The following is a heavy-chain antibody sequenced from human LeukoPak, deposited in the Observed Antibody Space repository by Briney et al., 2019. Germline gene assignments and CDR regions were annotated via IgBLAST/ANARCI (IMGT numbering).Heavy chain of an antibody. V-gene: IGHV1-18*01. CDR3: ARDKVHAFDI. J-gene: IGHJ3*02. CDR1: DYTFTSNG. Sequence: GASVKVSCKAFDYTFTSNGISWVRQAPGQGLEWMGWISTNSGNTNYAQRFQGRVTMTTDTSTRTAYMELRSLRSDDTAVYYCARDKVHAFDIWGQGTLVTVSS. CDR2: ISTNSGNT.